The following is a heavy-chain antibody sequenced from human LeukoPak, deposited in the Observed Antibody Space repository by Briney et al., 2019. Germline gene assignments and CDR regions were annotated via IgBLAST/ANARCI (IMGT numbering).Heavy chain of an antibody. V-gene: IGHV1-24*01. CDR1: GYTLTELS. D-gene: IGHD1-26*01. CDR3: ATNSLKYSGSYPLDY. J-gene: IGHJ4*02. CDR2: FDPEDGET. Sequence: ASVKVSCKVSGYTLTELSMHWVRQAPGKGLEWMGGFDPEDGETIYAQKFQGRVTMTEDTSTGTAYMELSSLRSEDTAVYYCATNSLKYSGSYPLDYWGQGTLVTVSS.